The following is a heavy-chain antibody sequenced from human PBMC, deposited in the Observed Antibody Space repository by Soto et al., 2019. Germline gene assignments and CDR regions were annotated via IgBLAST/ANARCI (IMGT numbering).Heavy chain of an antibody. V-gene: IGHV3-30-3*01. D-gene: IGHD5-18*01. CDR1: GFTFSSYA. CDR2: ISYDGSNK. J-gene: IGHJ4*02. Sequence: GGSLRLSCAASGFTFSSYAMHWVRQAPGKGLEWVAVISYDGSNKYYADSVKGRFTISRDNSKNTLYLQMNSLRAEDTAVYYCAREVGSQAMVTFRGFDYWGQGTLVTVSS. CDR3: AREVGSQAMVTFRGFDY.